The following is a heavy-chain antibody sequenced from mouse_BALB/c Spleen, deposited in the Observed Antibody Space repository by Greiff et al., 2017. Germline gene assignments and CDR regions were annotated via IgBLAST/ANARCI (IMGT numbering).Heavy chain of an antibody. CDR2: ICSGGGST. V-gene: IGHV5-12-1*01. Sequence: EVKLVESGGGLVKPGGSLKLSCAASGFAFSSYDMSWVRQTPEKRLEWVAYICSGGGSTYYPDTVKGRFTISRDNAKNTLYLQMSSLKSEDTAMYYCASFITTAGAYWGQGTLVTVSA. D-gene: IGHD1-2*01. J-gene: IGHJ3*01. CDR1: GFAFSSYD. CDR3: ASFITTAGAY.